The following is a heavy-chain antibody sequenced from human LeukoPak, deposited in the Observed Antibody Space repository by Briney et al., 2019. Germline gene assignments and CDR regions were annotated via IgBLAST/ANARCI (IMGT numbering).Heavy chain of an antibody. CDR3: ARTVHYYDSSGNYYYYMDV. J-gene: IGHJ6*03. Sequence: ASVKVSCKASGYTFTSYYMHWVRQAPGQGLEWMGIINPSGGSTSYAQKFQGRVTMTTDTSASTAYMELRSLRSDDTAVYYCARTVHYYDSSGNYYYYMDVWGKGTTVTVSS. CDR2: INPSGGST. D-gene: IGHD3-22*01. CDR1: GYTFTSYY. V-gene: IGHV1-46*01.